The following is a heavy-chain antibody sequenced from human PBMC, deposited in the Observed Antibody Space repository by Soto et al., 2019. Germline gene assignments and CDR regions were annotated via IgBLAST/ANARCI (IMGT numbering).Heavy chain of an antibody. CDR1: GVTFSRYA. J-gene: IGHJ4*02. Sequence: GGSLRLSCAASGVTFSRYAMRWGRQAPGKGLEWVGRIKSKTDGGTTDYAAPVKGRFTISRDDSKNTLYLQMNSLKTEDTAVYYCTTDDPRGGRVLRYFDWLLGSAYWGQGTLVTVSS. V-gene: IGHV3-15*01. CDR3: TTDDPRGGRVLRYFDWLLGSAY. CDR2: IKSKTDGGTT. D-gene: IGHD3-9*01.